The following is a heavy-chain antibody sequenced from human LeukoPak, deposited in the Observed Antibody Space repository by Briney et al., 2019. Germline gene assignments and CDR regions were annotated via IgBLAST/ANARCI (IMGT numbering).Heavy chain of an antibody. CDR1: GFAFRDYA. D-gene: IGHD4-17*01. J-gene: IGHJ4*02. V-gene: IGHV3-23*01. CDR3: AKHKENYGDSCLDDY. Sequence: QPGGSLRLSCAASGFAFRDYAMNWVRQAPGKGLEWVSSINENDGGTSYADSVKGRFTISRDNSRDTLYLQMNSLRGEDTAVYYCAKHKENYGDSCLDDYWGQGTLVTVSS. CDR2: INENDGGT.